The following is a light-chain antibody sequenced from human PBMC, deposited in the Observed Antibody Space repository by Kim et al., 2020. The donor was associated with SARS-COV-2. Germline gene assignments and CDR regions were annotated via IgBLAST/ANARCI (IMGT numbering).Light chain of an antibody. CDR1: QCIRKD. J-gene: IGKJ2*01. V-gene: IGKV1-17*01. CDR3: LQHNSYPRYT. CDR2: AAS. Sequence: DIQMTQSPSSLSASVGDRVTITCRSSQCIRKDLGWYQQKPGKVPKRLIYAASNLESGVPSRFSGSGSGTDFSLTISSLQPEDFATYSCLQHNSYPRYTFGQGPKLEI.